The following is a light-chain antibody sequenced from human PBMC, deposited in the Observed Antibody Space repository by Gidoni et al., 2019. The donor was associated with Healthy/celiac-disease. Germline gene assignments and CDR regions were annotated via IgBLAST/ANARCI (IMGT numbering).Light chain of an antibody. V-gene: IGKV1-5*01. CDR2: DAS. CDR3: QQYNTYVGT. CDR1: QSIRSW. Sequence: DIQMTQSPSTLSASVGDRVTITCRASQSIRSWLAWYQQKPGKAPKLLIYDASSLESGVPSRFSGSGSGTEFTLTISSLQPDDFATYYCQQYNTYVGTFGQGTKLEIK. J-gene: IGKJ2*01.